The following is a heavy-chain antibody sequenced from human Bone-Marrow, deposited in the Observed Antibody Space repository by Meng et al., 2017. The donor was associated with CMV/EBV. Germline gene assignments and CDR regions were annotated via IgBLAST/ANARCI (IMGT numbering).Heavy chain of an antibody. CDR3: ARGGAPYYDFCSSFSYGMDV. CDR1: GFTFDDYG. J-gene: IGHJ6*02. V-gene: IGHV3-48*02. D-gene: IGHD3-3*01. CDR2: ISSSSSSI. Sequence: GGSRRLSCAPSGFTFDDYGMSWVRQAPGKGLEWVSCISSSSSSIYYADSVKGRLTIPRDNAKNSLYLQLNSLRDEETAVYYCARGGAPYYDFCSSFSYGMDVWGQGTTVTVSS.